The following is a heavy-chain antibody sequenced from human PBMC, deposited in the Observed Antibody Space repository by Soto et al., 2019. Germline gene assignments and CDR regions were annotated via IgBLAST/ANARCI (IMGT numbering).Heavy chain of an antibody. CDR2: ISWNSGSI. V-gene: IGHV3-9*01. CDR1: GFTFDDYA. CDR3: AKERIAVAGPEAFDY. J-gene: IGHJ4*02. Sequence: EVQLVESGGGLVQPGRSLRLSCAASGFTFDDYAMHWVRQAPGKGLEWVSGISWNSGSIGYADSVKGRFTISRDNAKNSLYLQMNSLRAEDTALYYCAKERIAVAGPEAFDYWGQGTLVTVSS. D-gene: IGHD6-19*01.